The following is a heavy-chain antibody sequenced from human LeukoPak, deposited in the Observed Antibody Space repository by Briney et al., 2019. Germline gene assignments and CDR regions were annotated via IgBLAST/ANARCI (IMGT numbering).Heavy chain of an antibody. CDR1: GGSISSYY. CDR2: INHSGST. CDR3: ARGRDAAMVTGWFDP. Sequence: SETLSLTCTVSGGSISSYYWSWIRQPPGKGLEWIGEINHSGSTNYNPSLKSRVTISVDTSKNQFSLKLSSVTAADTAVYYCARGRDAAMVTGWFDPWGQGTLVTVSS. V-gene: IGHV4-34*01. D-gene: IGHD5-18*01. J-gene: IGHJ5*02.